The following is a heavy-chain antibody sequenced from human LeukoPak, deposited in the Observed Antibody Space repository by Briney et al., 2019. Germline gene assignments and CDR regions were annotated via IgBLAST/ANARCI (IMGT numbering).Heavy chain of an antibody. D-gene: IGHD2-2*01. CDR3: ARDESSTDAFDI. CDR1: GFTVSSNY. J-gene: IGHJ3*02. V-gene: IGHV3-7*01. Sequence: PGGSLRLSCAASGFTVSSNYMTWVRQAPGKGLEWVANIKKDGSEKYYVDSVKGRFTISRDNAKNSLYLQTNSLRAEDTAVYYCARDESSTDAFDIWGQGTMVTVSS. CDR2: IKKDGSEK.